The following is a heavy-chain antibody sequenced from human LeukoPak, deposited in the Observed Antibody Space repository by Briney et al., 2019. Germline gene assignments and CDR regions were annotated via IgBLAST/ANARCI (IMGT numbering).Heavy chain of an antibody. J-gene: IGHJ4*02. CDR2: IYYSGST. Sequence: SQTLSLTCTVSGGSISSGSYYWSWIRQPPGTGLEWIGYIYYSGSTYYNPSLKSRVTISVDTSKNQFSLKLSSVTAADTAVYYCAREARDSGSYLFDYWGQGTLVTVSS. V-gene: IGHV4-30-4*07. CDR3: AREARDSGSYLFDY. CDR1: GGSISSGSYY. D-gene: IGHD1-26*01.